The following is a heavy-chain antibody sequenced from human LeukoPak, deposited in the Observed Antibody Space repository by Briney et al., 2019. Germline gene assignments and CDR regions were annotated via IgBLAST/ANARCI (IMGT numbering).Heavy chain of an antibody. J-gene: IGHJ4*02. V-gene: IGHV1-3*03. CDR1: GYTFTSYA. Sequence: ASVKVSCKASGYTFTSYAMHWVRQAPGQRLEWMGWINAGNGNTKYSQEFQGRVTITRDTSASTAYMELSSLRSEDMAVYYCARDRNYYGSGSYDYWGQGTLVTVSS. CDR3: ARDRNYYGSGSYDY. D-gene: IGHD3-10*01. CDR2: INAGNGNT.